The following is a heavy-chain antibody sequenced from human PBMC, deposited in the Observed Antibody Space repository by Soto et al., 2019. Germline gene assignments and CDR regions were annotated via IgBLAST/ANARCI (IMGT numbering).Heavy chain of an antibody. V-gene: IGHV4-59*01. CDR3: ARRAVVAVTGSLDNWLDP. Sequence: SETLCLTCRVSGGSIAGYDGNWLRQPPGKALEWIGYVYNSGSTNYNPSLKSRVTISVDTSKNQFSLKVNSVTAADTAVYYCARRAVVAVTGSLDNWLDPWGQGILVTSPQ. J-gene: IGHJ5*02. D-gene: IGHD2-21*01. CDR1: GGSIAGYD. CDR2: VYNSGST.